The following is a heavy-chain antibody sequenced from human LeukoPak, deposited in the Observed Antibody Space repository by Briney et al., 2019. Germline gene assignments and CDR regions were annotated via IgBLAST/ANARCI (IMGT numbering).Heavy chain of an antibody. V-gene: IGHV3-21*01. CDR1: GFTFSSYS. Sequence: GGSLRLSCVASGFTFSSYSMNWVRQAPGKGLEWVSSISSSSSYIYYADSVKGRFTISRDNAKNSLYLQMNSLRAEDTAVYYCARDRAGIAVAGIDYWGQGTLVTVSS. D-gene: IGHD6-19*01. J-gene: IGHJ4*02. CDR2: ISSSSSYI. CDR3: ARDRAGIAVAGIDY.